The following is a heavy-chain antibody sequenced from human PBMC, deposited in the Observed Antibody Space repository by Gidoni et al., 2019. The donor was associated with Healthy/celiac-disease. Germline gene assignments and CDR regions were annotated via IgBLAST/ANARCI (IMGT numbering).Heavy chain of an antibody. CDR3: ARTNYYDSSGYYEIGNYYYYYGMDV. CDR1: GGSISSRSYY. J-gene: IGHJ6*02. D-gene: IGHD3-22*01. V-gene: IGHV4-39*01. Sequence: QLQLQESGPGLVKPSETLSLTCTVSGGSISSRSYYWGWIRQPPGKGLEWIGSIYYSGSTYFNPSLKSRVTISVDTSKNQFSLKLSSVTAADTAVYYCARTNYYDSSGYYEIGNYYYYYGMDVWGQGTTVTVSS. CDR2: IYYSGST.